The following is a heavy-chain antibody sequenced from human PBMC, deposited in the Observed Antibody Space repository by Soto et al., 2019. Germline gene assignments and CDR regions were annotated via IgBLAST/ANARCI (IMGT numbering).Heavy chain of an antibody. Sequence: ASVKVSCKASGYTFTGYYMHCVRQAPGQGLEWRGWINPNSGGTNYAQKFQGWVTMTRDTSISTAYMELSRLRSDDTAVYYCARDKGVGFWSGNSYYYMDVWGKGTTVTVSS. D-gene: IGHD3-3*01. CDR3: ARDKGVGFWSGNSYYYMDV. CDR1: GYTFTGYY. J-gene: IGHJ6*03. CDR2: INPNSGGT. V-gene: IGHV1-2*04.